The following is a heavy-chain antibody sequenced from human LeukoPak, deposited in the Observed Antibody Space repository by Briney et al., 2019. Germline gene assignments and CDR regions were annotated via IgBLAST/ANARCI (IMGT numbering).Heavy chain of an antibody. J-gene: IGHJ4*02. CDR2: IWHDGSNK. V-gene: IGHV3-33*03. CDR1: GFTFSNYG. CDR3: ANNFDY. Sequence: PGRSLRGSCATSGFTFSNYGMHWVRQAPGKGLEWVAVIWHDGSNKYYADSVKGRFTVSRDNSKNTLYLRMNSLRAEDTAVYYCANNFDYWGQGTLVTVSS.